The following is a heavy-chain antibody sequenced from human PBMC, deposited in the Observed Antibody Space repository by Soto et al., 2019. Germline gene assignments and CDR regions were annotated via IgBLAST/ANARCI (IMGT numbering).Heavy chain of an antibody. CDR3: AKDGEVITMVRAITAFDI. D-gene: IGHD3-10*01. V-gene: IGHV3-23*01. CDR1: GFTFSSYA. J-gene: IGHJ3*02. Sequence: GGSLRLSCAASGFTFSSYAMSWVRQAPGKGLEWVSAISGSGGSTYYADSVKGRFTISRDNSKNTLYLQMNSLRAEDTAVYYCAKDGEVITMVRAITAFDIWGQGTMVTVSS. CDR2: ISGSGGST.